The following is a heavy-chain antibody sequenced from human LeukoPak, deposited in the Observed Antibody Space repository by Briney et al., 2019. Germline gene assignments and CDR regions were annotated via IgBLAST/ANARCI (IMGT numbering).Heavy chain of an antibody. J-gene: IGHJ3*02. CDR1: GFTFSSYE. V-gene: IGHV3-48*03. Sequence: PGGSLRLSCAASGFTFSSYEMNWVRQAPGKGLEWVSYISSSGSTIYYADSVKGRFTISRDNAKNSLYLQMNSLRAEDTAVYYCARPGPSDWNHAFDIWGQGTMVTVSS. CDR2: ISSSGSTI. D-gene: IGHD1-1*01. CDR3: ARPGPSDWNHAFDI.